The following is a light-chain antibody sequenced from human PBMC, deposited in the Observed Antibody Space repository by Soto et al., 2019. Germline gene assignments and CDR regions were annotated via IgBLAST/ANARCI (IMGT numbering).Light chain of an antibody. V-gene: IGKV1-13*02. J-gene: IGKJ4*01. Sequence: IQMTQSPSSLSASVGDTVTLTCRASQSVDNYLKWYQQKPGKAPNVLIYDTSNLESGVPSRFSGSRSGTEFTLTIRSLQPDDFATYYCKQYYAYPLTVGGGTKVDI. CDR2: DTS. CDR3: KQYYAYPLT. CDR1: QSVDNY.